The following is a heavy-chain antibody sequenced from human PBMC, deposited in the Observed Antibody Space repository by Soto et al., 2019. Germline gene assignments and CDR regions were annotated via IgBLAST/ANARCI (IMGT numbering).Heavy chain of an antibody. J-gene: IGHJ4*02. CDR3: AIGLLYDFWSGYLDY. CDR1: GFTFSSYA. CDR2: ISYDGSNK. V-gene: IGHV3-30-3*01. Sequence: QVQLVESGGGVVQPGRSLRLSCAASGFTFSSYAMHWVRQAPGKGLEWVAVISYDGSNKYYADSVKGRFTISRDNSKNTLYLQMNSPRAEDTAVYYCAIGLLYDFWSGYLDYWGQGTLVTVSS. D-gene: IGHD3-3*01.